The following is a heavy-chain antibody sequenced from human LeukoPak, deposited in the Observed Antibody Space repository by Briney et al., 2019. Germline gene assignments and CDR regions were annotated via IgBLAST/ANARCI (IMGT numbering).Heavy chain of an antibody. V-gene: IGHV1-46*01. CDR3: ARESSSIWYDPLSYYYYMDV. J-gene: IGHJ6*03. CDR1: GYTFTSYY. CDR2: INPSGGST. D-gene: IGHD6-13*01. Sequence: GASVKVSCKASGYTFTSYYMHWVRQAPGQGLEWMGIINPSGGSTSYAQKFQGRVTMTRDTSTSTVYMELSSLRSEDTAVYYCARESSSIWYDPLSYYYYMDVWGKGTTVTVSS.